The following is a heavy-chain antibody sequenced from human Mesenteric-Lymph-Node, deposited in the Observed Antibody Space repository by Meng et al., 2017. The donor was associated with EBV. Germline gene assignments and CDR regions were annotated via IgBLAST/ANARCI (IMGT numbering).Heavy chain of an antibody. CDR2: IFHIGST. D-gene: IGHD3-9*01. CDR3: AKVSLTGTFYDH. CDR1: GCSVISNNW. V-gene: IGHV4-4*02. J-gene: IGHJ4*02. Sequence: VQLQECGPRVVKPSGTLSLACAVSGCSVISNNWWSWVRQPPGKGLEWIGEIFHIGSTNDNPSLKSRVTISVDNSKNQFSLSLTSVTAADTAIYYCAKVSLTGTFYDHWGQGILVTVSS.